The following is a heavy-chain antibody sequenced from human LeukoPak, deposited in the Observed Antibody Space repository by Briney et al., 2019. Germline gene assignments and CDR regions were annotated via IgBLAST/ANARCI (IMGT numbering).Heavy chain of an antibody. D-gene: IGHD2-15*01. Sequence: PGRSLRLSCAASGFTFSSYAMHWVRQAPGKGLEWVALISYDGSNKYYADSVKGRFTISRDNSKNTLYLQMNSLRAEDTAVYYCAKGPGIVVIPANYFNYWGQGTLVTVSS. CDR3: AKGPGIVVIPANYFNY. CDR2: ISYDGSNK. V-gene: IGHV3-30-3*01. CDR1: GFTFSSYA. J-gene: IGHJ4*02.